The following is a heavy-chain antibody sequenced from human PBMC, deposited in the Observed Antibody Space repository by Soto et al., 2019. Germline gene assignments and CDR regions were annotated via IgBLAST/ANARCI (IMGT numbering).Heavy chain of an antibody. CDR3: VRGDVFDI. V-gene: IGHV4-4*07. CDR2: IYSAGST. D-gene: IGHD3-16*01. CDR1: GGSISGYF. Sequence: QLQLQESGPGLVKPSETLSLICTVSGGSISGYFWSWVRQPAGKGLEWIGRIYSAGSTNYNPSLKSRVTMSVDTSQNQFSLKLTSVTAADTAMYYCVRGDVFDIWGRGTMVTASS. J-gene: IGHJ3*02.